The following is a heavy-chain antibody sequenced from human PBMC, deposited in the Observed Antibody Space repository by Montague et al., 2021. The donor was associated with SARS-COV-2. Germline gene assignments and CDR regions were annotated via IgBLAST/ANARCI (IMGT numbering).Heavy chain of an antibody. V-gene: IGHV6-1*01. CDR3: GRVFAPAGTFDF. D-gene: IGHD6-13*01. Sequence: CAISGDSVSTNNTTWNWVRQSPPGDLEWLGRTYFRSKWYNDYAVSVKSRITINPDTSKNQFSLQLKSVTPKDTAIYFCGRVFAPAGTFDFRGQGTLVTVSS. CDR2: TYFRSKWYN. J-gene: IGHJ4*02. CDR1: GDSVSTNNTT.